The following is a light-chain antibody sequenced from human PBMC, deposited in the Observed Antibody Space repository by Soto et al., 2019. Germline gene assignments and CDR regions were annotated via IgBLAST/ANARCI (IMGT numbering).Light chain of an antibody. CDR1: SANIGAGHD. J-gene: IGLJ2*01. CDR2: SNS. CDR3: QSYYSSGGGWV. V-gene: IGLV1-40*01. Sequence: QSVLTQPPSVSVAPGQRVTISCTGSSANIGAGHDVHWDQQLPGTAPKLLIYSNSNRPSGGPDRFSGSKSGTSASLAITGRLAEDEADYYCQSYYSSGGGWVFGGGTKVTVL.